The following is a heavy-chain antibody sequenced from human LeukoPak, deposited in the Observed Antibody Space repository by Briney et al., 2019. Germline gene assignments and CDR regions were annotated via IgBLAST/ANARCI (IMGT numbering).Heavy chain of an antibody. D-gene: IGHD5-12*01. J-gene: IGHJ1*01. Sequence: SETLSLTCSVSGGSISSYYWSWIRQPPGKGLEWIGYLFYSGHTNSNPSLKSRVTILADTSKNQFSLRLNSVTAADTAVYFCGRVRTGNTGSPEYFEDWGQGTLVTVSS. CDR3: GRVRTGNTGSPEYFED. CDR2: LFYSGHT. CDR1: GGSISSYY. V-gene: IGHV4-59*01.